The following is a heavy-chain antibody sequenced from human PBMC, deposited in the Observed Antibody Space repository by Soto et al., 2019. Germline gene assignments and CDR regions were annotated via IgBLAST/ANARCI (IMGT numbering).Heavy chain of an antibody. D-gene: IGHD3-3*02. CDR1: GFTFSSYA. Sequence: SLRLSCAASGFTFSSYAMHWVRQAPGKGLEWVAVISYDGSNKYYADSVKGRFTISRDNSKNTLYLQMNSLRAEDTAVYYCARDSTNYFDYWGQGTLVTVSS. J-gene: IGHJ4*02. CDR3: ARDSTNYFDY. CDR2: ISYDGSNK. V-gene: IGHV3-30-3*01.